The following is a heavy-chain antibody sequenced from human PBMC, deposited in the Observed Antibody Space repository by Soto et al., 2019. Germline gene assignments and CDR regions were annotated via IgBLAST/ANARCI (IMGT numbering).Heavy chain of an antibody. CDR2: ISAYNGNT. V-gene: IGHV1-18*01. Sequence: QVQLVQSGAEVKKPGASVKVSCKTSGYTFSNYGINWVRQAPGQGLEWMGWISAYNGNTNFAQKLQGRVSLTTDTSSPTAYMELRSLTSDHTAVYYCARDLIPGYTGFSDYWGQGTLVTVSS. CDR3: ARDLIPGYTGFSDY. CDR1: GYTFSNYG. J-gene: IGHJ4*02. D-gene: IGHD5-12*01.